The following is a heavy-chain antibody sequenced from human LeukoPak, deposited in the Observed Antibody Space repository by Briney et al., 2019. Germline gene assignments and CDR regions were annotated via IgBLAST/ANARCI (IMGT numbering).Heavy chain of an antibody. Sequence: GRSLRLSCATSGFTFSSYGMHWVRQAPGKGLEWVAVIWYDGSNKYYADSVKGRFTISRDNSKNTLYLQMNSPRAEDTAVYYCARELPYYYDSSGYGGYDYWGQGTLVTVSS. J-gene: IGHJ4*02. V-gene: IGHV3-33*01. CDR1: GFTFSSYG. CDR2: IWYDGSNK. CDR3: ARELPYYYDSSGYGGYDY. D-gene: IGHD3-22*01.